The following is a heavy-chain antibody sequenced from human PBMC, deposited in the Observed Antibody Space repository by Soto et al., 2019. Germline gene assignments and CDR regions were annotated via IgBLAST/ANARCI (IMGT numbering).Heavy chain of an antibody. CDR2: IIPVSATT. V-gene: IGHV1-69*13. D-gene: IGHD6-13*01. CDR1: RGTFNNYA. J-gene: IGHJ4*02. CDR3: ASSYGTSWYGDY. Sequence: SVKVSCKASRGTFNNYALTWVRQAPGQGLEWMGGIIPVSATTNYAPKFQGRLTITADEATNAAYMELSSLITDDTAVYYCASSYGTSWYGDYWGQGTQVTVSS.